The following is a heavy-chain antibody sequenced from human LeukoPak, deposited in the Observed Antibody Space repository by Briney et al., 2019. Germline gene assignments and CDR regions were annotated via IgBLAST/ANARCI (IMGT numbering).Heavy chain of an antibody. Sequence: PGGSLRLSCAASGFTFSSYDMHWVRQAPGKGLEWVAFIRYDGSNKYYAALEKRRSTISSNNSKNTQYQQMNIRGADATVYYYCAKRSGKMATGNFDYWGQGTLVTVSS. D-gene: IGHD5-24*01. CDR2: IRYDGSNK. J-gene: IGHJ4*02. V-gene: IGHV3-30*02. CDR3: CAKRSGKMATGNFDY. CDR1: GFTFSSYD.